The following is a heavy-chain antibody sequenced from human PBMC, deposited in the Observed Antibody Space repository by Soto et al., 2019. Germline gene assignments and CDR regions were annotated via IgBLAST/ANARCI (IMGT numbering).Heavy chain of an antibody. CDR1: GYTFTGYY. D-gene: IGHD2-2*01. V-gene: IGHV1-2*04. J-gene: IGHJ6*02. CDR3: ARDTPGYCSSTSCENYYYGMDV. Sequence: QVQLVQSGAEVKKPGASVKVSCKASGYTFTGYYMQWVRQAPGQGLEWMGWINPNSGGTNYAQKFQGWVTMTRDTSITTAYMELSSLRSDDTAVYYCARDTPGYCSSTSCENYYYGMDVWGQGTTVTVSS. CDR2: INPNSGGT.